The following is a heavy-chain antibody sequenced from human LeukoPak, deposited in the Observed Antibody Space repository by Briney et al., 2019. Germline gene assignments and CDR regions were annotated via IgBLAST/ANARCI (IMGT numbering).Heavy chain of an antibody. V-gene: IGHV4-31*03. CDR1: GGSISSGGYS. CDR2: IYYSGST. CDR3: ARGLHFVY. Sequence: PSETLSLTCTVSGGSISSGGYSWSWIRQHPGKGLEWIGYIYYSGSTYYNPSLKSRVTISVDTSKNQFSLKLSSVTAADTAVYYCARGLHFVYWGQGTLVTVSS. J-gene: IGHJ4*02.